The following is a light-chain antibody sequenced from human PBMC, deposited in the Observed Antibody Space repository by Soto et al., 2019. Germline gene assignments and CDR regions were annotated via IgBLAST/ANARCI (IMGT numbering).Light chain of an antibody. V-gene: IGLV1-44*01. J-gene: IGLJ2*01. CDR1: SSNIGSNT. CDR3: AAWDDSLNGVV. Sequence: QSVLTQPPSASGTPGQRVTISCSGSSSNIGSNTVNWYQQLPGTAPKLLIYNNNQRPSGVPDRFSGSKSGTSASLAIGGLQSEDEADYYCAAWDDSLNGVVFGGGTQLTVL. CDR2: NNN.